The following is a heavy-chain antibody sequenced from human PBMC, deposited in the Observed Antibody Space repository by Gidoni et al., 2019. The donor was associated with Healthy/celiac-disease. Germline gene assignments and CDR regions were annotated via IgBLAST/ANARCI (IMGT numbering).Heavy chain of an antibody. Sequence: EVQLLESGGGLVQPGGSLRLSCAASGFPFSSSAMSWVRQAPGKGLEWVSAISGSGGSTYYADSVKGRFTISRDNSKNTLYLQMNSLRAEDTAVYYCAKVTTVTTWSRYYFDYWGQGTLVTVSS. CDR1: GFPFSSSA. J-gene: IGHJ4*02. D-gene: IGHD4-17*01. CDR3: AKVTTVTTWSRYYFDY. CDR2: ISGSGGST. V-gene: IGHV3-23*01.